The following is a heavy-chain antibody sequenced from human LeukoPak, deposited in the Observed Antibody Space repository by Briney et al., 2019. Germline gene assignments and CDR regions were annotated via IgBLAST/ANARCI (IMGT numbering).Heavy chain of an antibody. D-gene: IGHD5-12*01. J-gene: IGHJ4*02. CDR2: IKHDGSEK. CDR1: GFTFSNYW. Sequence: GGSLRLSCVVSGFTFSNYWMSWVRQAPGKGLEWVANIKHDGSEKYYVDSVKGRFTISRDNSKNTLFLQMNSLRAEDTAVYYCAKDREGLSSGYDLEYFDYWGQGTLVTVSS. CDR3: AKDREGLSSGYDLEYFDY. V-gene: IGHV3-7*05.